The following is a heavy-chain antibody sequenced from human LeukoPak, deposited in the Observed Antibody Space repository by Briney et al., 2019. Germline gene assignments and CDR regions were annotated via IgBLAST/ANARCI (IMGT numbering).Heavy chain of an antibody. CDR3: ATLTGGDDAFDI. V-gene: IGHV4-59*01. J-gene: IGHJ3*02. CDR1: GGSISSYY. Sequence: PSETLSLTCTVSGGSISSYYWSWIRQPPGKGLEWIGYIYYSGSTNYKSSLKSRVTISVDTSKNQFSLKLNSVTPADTAVYYCATLTGGDDAFDIWGQGTMVTVSS. CDR2: IYYSGST. D-gene: IGHD4-23*01.